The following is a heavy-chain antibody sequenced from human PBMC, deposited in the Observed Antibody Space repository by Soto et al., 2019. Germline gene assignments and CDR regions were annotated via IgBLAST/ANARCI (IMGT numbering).Heavy chain of an antibody. J-gene: IGHJ4*02. D-gene: IGHD3-10*01. V-gene: IGHV4-59*01. CDR1: GGSISSYY. Sequence: PSETLSLTCTVSGGSISSYYWSWVRQPPGKGLEWIGLIYYSGGTNYNPSLKSRVTMSVDTSRNQFSLNLNSVTAADTAVYYCARFYGSGTNEIFDYWGQGALVTVSS. CDR2: IYYSGGT. CDR3: ARFYGSGTNEIFDY.